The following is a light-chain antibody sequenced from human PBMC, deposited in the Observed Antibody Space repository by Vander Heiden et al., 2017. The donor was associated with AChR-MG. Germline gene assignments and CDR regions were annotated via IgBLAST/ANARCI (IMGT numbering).Light chain of an antibody. Sequence: HSVLPHQPSVPAAPGQKVAMHRSGTHSNIGNNYVSLSQHLPGTAPKPLIHENNNRPTGIPDRFSGSKSGTSATLGITGLHTGDEADYYCGTWDSSLSAGVFGGGTKLTVL. CDR1: HSNIGNNY. CDR2: ENN. J-gene: IGLJ2*01. CDR3: GTWDSSLSAGV. V-gene: IGLV1-51*01.